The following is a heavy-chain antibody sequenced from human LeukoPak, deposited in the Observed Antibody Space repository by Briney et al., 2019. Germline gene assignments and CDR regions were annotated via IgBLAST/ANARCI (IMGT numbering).Heavy chain of an antibody. CDR3: ARGRYSSSWPYYYYMDV. D-gene: IGHD6-13*01. CDR2: IYYSGST. CDR1: GGSISSSSYY. J-gene: IGHJ6*03. V-gene: IGHV4-39*07. Sequence: PSETLSLTCTVSGGSISSSSYYWGWIRQPPGKGLEWIGSIYYSGSTYYNPSLKSRVTISVDTSKNQFSLKLSSVTAADTAVYYCARGRYSSSWPYYYYMDVWGKGTTVTVSS.